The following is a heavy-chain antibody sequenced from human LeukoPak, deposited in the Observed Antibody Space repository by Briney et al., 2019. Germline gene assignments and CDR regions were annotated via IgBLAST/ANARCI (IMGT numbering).Heavy chain of an antibody. CDR2: ISESGGST. J-gene: IGHJ5*02. CDR3: AKDRTYSSGWHKFDP. D-gene: IGHD6-19*01. V-gene: IGHV3-23*01. Sequence: PGGSLRLSCAASGFTFSSYAMSWVRQAPGKGLEWVSAISESGGSTYYADSVKGRFTISRDNSKNTLYLQMNSLRAEDTAVYYCAKDRTYSSGWHKFDPWGQGTLVTVSS. CDR1: GFTFSSYA.